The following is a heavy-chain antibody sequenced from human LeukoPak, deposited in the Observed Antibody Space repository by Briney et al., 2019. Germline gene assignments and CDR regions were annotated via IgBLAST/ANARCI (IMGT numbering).Heavy chain of an antibody. CDR2: IYYSGST. J-gene: IGHJ4*02. V-gene: IGHV4-39*07. Sequence: PSETLSLTCAVSGGSISSNSYYWGWIRQPPGKGLEWIGSIYYSGSTYYNPSLKSRVTISVDTSKNQFSLKLSSVTAADTAVYYCARVRLDYYDSSGYYYFDYWGQGTLVTVSS. CDR1: GGSISSNSYY. D-gene: IGHD3-22*01. CDR3: ARVRLDYYDSSGYYYFDY.